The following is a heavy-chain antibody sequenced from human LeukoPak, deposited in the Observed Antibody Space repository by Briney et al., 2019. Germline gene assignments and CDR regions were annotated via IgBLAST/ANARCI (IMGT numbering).Heavy chain of an antibody. Sequence: PGGSLRLSCAASGFTVSSNYMSWVRQAPGKGLEWVSRINSDGSSTSDADSVKGRFTISRDNAKNTLYLQMNSLRAEDTAVYYCATGVGHAFGIWGQGTMVTVSS. V-gene: IGHV3-74*01. CDR2: INSDGSST. J-gene: IGHJ3*02. CDR1: GFTVSSNY. CDR3: ATGVGHAFGI. D-gene: IGHD1-26*01.